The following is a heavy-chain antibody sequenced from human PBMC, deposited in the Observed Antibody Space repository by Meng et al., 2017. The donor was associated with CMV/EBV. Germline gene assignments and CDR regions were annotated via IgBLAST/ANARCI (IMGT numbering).Heavy chain of an antibody. CDR3: ARALIAVAGSWDYYYGMDV. CDR1: GFTFSSYE. D-gene: IGHD6-19*01. CDR2: ISSSGSTI. J-gene: IGHJ6*02. Sequence: GESLKISCAASGFTFSSYEMNWVRQAPGKGLEWVPYISSSGSTIYYADSVKGRFTISRDNAKNSLYLQMNSLRAEDTAVYYCARALIAVAGSWDYYYGMDVWGQGTTVTVSS. V-gene: IGHV3-48*03.